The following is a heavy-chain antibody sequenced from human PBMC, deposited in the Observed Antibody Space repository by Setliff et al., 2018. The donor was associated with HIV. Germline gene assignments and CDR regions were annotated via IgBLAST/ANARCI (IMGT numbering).Heavy chain of an antibody. J-gene: IGHJ4*02. CDR1: GFTFSNAW. CDR3: SINSPLSS. CDR2: IRNKKNGGTT. V-gene: IGHV3-15*01. Sequence: PGGSLRLSCAAAGFTFSNAWMTWVRQAPGKGLEWVARIRNKKNGGTTYYAAPVEGRFTISRDDSKNMAYLQMNSLKIEDTALYFCSINSPLSSWGQGTLVTVSS. D-gene: IGHD6-6*01.